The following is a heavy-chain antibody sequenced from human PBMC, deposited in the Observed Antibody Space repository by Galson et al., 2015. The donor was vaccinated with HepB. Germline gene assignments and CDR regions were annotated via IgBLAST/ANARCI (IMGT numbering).Heavy chain of an antibody. Sequence: CAISGDSVSSTITTWNWIWQSPSRGLEWLGRTYYRSKWYSDYALSVKSRITINPDPSKNQFSLQLNSVTAEDTAVYYCAKSSLTGATDYWGQGTLVTVSS. CDR3: AKSSLTGATDY. D-gene: IGHD5-24*01. J-gene: IGHJ4*02. CDR1: GDSVSSTITT. V-gene: IGHV6-1*01. CDR2: TYYRSKWYS.